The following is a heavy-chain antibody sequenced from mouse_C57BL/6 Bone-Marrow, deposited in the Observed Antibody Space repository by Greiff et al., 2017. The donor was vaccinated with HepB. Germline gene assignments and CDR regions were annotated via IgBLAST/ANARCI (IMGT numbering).Heavy chain of an antibody. V-gene: IGHV1-50*01. J-gene: IGHJ2*01. CDR1: GYTFTSYW. Sequence: VQLQQPGAELVKPGASVKLSCKASGYTFTSYWMQWVKQRPGQGLEWIGEIDPSDSYTNYNQKFKGKATLTVDTSSSTAYMQLSSLTSEDSAVYHCASLYDYDSFDYWGQGTTLTVSS. D-gene: IGHD2-4*01. CDR3: ASLYDYDSFDY. CDR2: IDPSDSYT.